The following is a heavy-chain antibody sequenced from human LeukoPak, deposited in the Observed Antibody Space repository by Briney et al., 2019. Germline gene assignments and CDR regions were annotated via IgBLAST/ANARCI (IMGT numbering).Heavy chain of an antibody. J-gene: IGHJ4*02. CDR2: IYTSGST. D-gene: IGHD5-18*01. CDR1: GGSISSYY. Sequence: SETLSLTCTVSGGSISSYYWSWIRQPAGKGQEWIGRIYTSGSTNYNPSLKSRVTISVDTSKNQFSLKLSSVSAADTAVYYCASRVGYSYGPRRRGQFDYWGQGTLVTVSS. V-gene: IGHV4-4*07. CDR3: ASRVGYSYGPRRRGQFDY.